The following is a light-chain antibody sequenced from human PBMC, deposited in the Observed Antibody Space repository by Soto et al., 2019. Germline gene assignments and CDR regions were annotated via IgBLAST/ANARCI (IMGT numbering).Light chain of an antibody. CDR2: DVS. V-gene: IGLV2-14*03. CDR3: SSYGASRTL. J-gene: IGLJ2*01. CDR1: STDIGIYNY. Sequence: QSVLTQPASLSGSPGQSITISCTGTSTDIGIYNYVSWYQQHPGKAPKLMIFDVSYRPSGISDRFSGSKSGNTASLTISGLQPEDEADYYCSSYGASRTLFGGGTKVTVL.